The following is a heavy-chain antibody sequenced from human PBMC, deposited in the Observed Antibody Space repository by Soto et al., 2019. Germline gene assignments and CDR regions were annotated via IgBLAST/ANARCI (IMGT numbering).Heavy chain of an antibody. V-gene: IGHV3-48*02. Sequence: GESLKISCAASGFTFSIYTMSWVRQAPGRGLEWVSSISSSSTAIYYADSVKGRFTISRDNAKNSLFLQLNSLRHEDTAIYYCATSVTTYAFDVWGQGTMVTVSS. J-gene: IGHJ3*01. D-gene: IGHD4-17*01. CDR1: GFTFSIYT. CDR3: ATSVTTYAFDV. CDR2: ISSSSTAI.